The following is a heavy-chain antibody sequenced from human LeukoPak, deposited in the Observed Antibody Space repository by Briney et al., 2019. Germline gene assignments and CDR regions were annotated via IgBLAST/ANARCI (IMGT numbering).Heavy chain of an antibody. CDR3: ARADSGWLQRYFDY. CDR2: IKQDGSEK. V-gene: IGHV3-7*01. J-gene: IGHJ4*02. CDR1: GFTFSSYW. D-gene: IGHD5-24*01. Sequence: GGSLRLSCAASGFTFSSYWMSWVRQAPGKGLEWVANIKQDGSEKYYVDSVKGRFTISRDNAKNSLYLQMNSLRAEDTAVYYCARADSGWLQRYFDYWGQGTLVTVSS.